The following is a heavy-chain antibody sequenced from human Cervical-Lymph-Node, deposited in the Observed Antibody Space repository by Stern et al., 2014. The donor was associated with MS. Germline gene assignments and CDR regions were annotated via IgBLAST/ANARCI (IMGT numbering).Heavy chain of an antibody. CDR2: ISNVGST. D-gene: IGHD1-1*01. J-gene: IGHJ4*02. V-gene: IGHV3-53*01. CDR1: GFTVSRDY. CDR3: ARDTSSPERSDW. Sequence: EVQLVESGGGVIQPGGSLRLSCTVSGFTVSRDYMTWVRQATGKGLEWVSLISNVGSTFYTDSVNGRFTISRDDSKNTVYLHMTSLRAEDTAMYYCARDTSSPERSDWWGQGTLVTVSS.